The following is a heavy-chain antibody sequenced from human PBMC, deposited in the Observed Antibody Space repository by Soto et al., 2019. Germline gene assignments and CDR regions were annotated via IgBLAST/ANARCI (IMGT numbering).Heavy chain of an antibody. D-gene: IGHD2-15*01. CDR1: GFTFSSYA. J-gene: IGHJ5*02. CDR3: ARDLVVAASEWFDP. V-gene: IGHV3-30-3*01. CDR2: ISYDGSNK. Sequence: GGSLRLSCAASGFTFSSYAMHWVRQAPGKGLEWVAVISYDGSNKYYADSVKGRFTISRDNSKNTLYLQMNSLRAEDTAVYYCARDLVVAASEWFDPWGQGTLVTVSS.